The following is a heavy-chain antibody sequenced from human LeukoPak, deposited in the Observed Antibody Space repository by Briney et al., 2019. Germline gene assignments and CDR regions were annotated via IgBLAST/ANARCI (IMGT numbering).Heavy chain of an antibody. CDR1: GGSFSGYY. J-gene: IGHJ6*02. V-gene: IGHV4-34*01. D-gene: IGHD4-17*01. CDR3: AIRYGDYERPHYYYYYGMDV. CDR2: INHSGST. Sequence: SETLSLTCAVSGGSFSGYYWSWIRQPPGKGLEWIGEINHSGSTNYNPSLKSRVTISVDTSKNQFSLKLSSVTAADTAVYYCAIRYGDYERPHYYYYYGMDVWGQGTTVTVSS.